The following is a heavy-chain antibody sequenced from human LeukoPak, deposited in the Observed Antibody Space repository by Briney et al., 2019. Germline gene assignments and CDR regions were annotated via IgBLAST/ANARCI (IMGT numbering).Heavy chain of an antibody. D-gene: IGHD6-25*01. CDR1: GYTFTSYY. CDR3: AREGAVVWPIAARNDAFDI. CDR2: INFSGGST. Sequence: ASVKVSCKASGYTFTSYYMHWVRQAPGQGLEWMGIINFSGGSTRYAQRFQGRVTMTRDTSTSTVYMELSSLRAEDTAVYYCAREGAVVWPIAARNDAFDIWGQGTMVTVSS. J-gene: IGHJ3*02. V-gene: IGHV1-46*01.